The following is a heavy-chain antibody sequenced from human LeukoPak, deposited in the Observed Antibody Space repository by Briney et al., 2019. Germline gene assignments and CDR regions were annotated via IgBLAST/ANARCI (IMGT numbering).Heavy chain of an antibody. CDR1: GGSFSGYY. Sequence: SETLSLTCAVYGGSFSGYYWSWIRQPPGKGLEWSGEINHSGSTNYNPSLKSRVTISVDTSKNQFSLKLSSVTAADTAVYYCARGGTDSSGYFTRVYRDAFDIWGQGTMVTVSS. D-gene: IGHD3-22*01. J-gene: IGHJ3*02. V-gene: IGHV4-34*01. CDR2: INHSGST. CDR3: ARGGTDSSGYFTRVYRDAFDI.